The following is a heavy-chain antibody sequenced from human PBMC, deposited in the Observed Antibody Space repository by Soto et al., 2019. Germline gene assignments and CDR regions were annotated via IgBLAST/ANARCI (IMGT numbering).Heavy chain of an antibody. J-gene: IGHJ4*02. CDR2: IYYSGST. Sequence: QLQLQESGPGLVKPSETLSLTCTVSGGSISSSHYFWDWIRQPPGKGLEWIGSIYYSGSTYYNPSVKSRVTISVDTSNNQFSLRLSSVPAPDTAVYYCARAGYSSGHQWDYRGQGTLVNVSS. CDR3: ARAGYSSGHQWDY. V-gene: IGHV4-39*01. CDR1: GGSISSSHYF. D-gene: IGHD5-18*01.